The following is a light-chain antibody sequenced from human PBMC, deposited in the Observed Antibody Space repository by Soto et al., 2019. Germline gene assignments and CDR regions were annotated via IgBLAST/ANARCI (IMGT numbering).Light chain of an antibody. CDR1: GSDIGAYNY. Sequence: QSALTQPASVSGSPGQSITISCTGTGSDIGAYNYVSWYQQHPGKAPKLIIYVVTHRPSGVSTRFSASKSAYTASLTISGLQAEDEADYYCSSFTTSYFYVFGPGTKLTVL. CDR2: VVT. CDR3: SSFTTSYFYV. V-gene: IGLV2-14*01. J-gene: IGLJ1*01.